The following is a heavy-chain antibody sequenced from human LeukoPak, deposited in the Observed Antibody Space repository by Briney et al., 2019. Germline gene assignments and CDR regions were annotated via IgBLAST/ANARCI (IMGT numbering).Heavy chain of an antibody. CDR1: GGSISSYY. J-gene: IGHJ4*02. Sequence: PSETLSLTCTVSGGSISSYYCSWIRQPAGKGLEWIGRIYTSGSTNYNPSLKSRVTMSVDTSKNQFSLKLSSVTAADTAVYYCAREVYYYDRSGYFDWGQGTLVTVSS. CDR2: IYTSGST. CDR3: AREVYYYDRSGYFD. D-gene: IGHD3-22*01. V-gene: IGHV4-4*07.